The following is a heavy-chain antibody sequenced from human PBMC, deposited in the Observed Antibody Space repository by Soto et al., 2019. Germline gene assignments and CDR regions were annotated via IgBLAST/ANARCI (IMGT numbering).Heavy chain of an antibody. D-gene: IGHD3-16*01. Sequence: SGGSLRLSCAASGFTFTNAWMNWVRQAPGKGLEWVGRIKSKTDAGTTDYAAPVKGRFTISRDDPKNTLYLQMNSLKTEDTAVYYCTTLSAYHIDSWGQGALVTVSS. J-gene: IGHJ4*02. CDR1: GFTFTNAW. V-gene: IGHV3-15*07. CDR2: IKSKTDAGTT. CDR3: TTLSAYHIDS.